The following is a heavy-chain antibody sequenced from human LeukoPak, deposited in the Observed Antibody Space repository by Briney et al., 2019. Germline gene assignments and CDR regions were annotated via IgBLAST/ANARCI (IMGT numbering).Heavy chain of an antibody. CDR1: GFTFSSYA. D-gene: IGHD3-10*02. CDR3: AELGITMIGGV. Sequence: GGSLRLSCAASGFTFSSYAMSWVRQAPGKGLEWVSAISSSGSTIYYADSVKGRFTISRDNAKNSLYLQMNSLRAEDTAVYYCAELGITMIGGVWSKGTTVTISS. J-gene: IGHJ6*04. V-gene: IGHV3-48*03. CDR2: ISSSGSTI.